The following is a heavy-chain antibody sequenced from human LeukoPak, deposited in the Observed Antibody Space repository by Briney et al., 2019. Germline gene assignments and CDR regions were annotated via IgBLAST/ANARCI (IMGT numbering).Heavy chain of an antibody. CDR2: IKQDGSEK. D-gene: IGHD5-12*01. CDR3: ARGTPVATIAFDY. J-gene: IGHJ4*02. Sequence: GGSLRLSCAASGFTFSSYWMSWVRQAPGKGLEWVANIKQDGSEKYYVDSVKGRFTISRDNAKNSLYLQMNSLRAEDTAVYYCARGTPVATIAFDYWGQGTLVTVSS. V-gene: IGHV3-7*01. CDR1: GFTFSSYW.